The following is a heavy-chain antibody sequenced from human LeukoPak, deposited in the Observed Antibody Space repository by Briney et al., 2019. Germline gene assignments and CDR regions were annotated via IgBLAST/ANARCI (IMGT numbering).Heavy chain of an antibody. Sequence: PSETVSLTCAVYGGSFSGYYWSWIRQPPGKGLEWTGEINHSGSTNYNPSLKSRVTISVDTSKNQFSLKLSSVTAADTAVYYCARGGRAPPIVVVVAATPFRWFDPWGQATVVTVSS. V-gene: IGHV4-34*01. CDR3: ARGGRAPPIVVVVAATPFRWFDP. J-gene: IGHJ5*02. D-gene: IGHD2-15*01. CDR2: INHSGST. CDR1: GGSFSGYY.